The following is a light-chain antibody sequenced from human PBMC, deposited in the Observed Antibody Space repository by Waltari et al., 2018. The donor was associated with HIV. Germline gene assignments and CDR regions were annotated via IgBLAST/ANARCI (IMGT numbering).Light chain of an antibody. CDR2: QDV. Sequence: SYELTQPPSVSVSQGQTARITCSGDALPKQYAYWYQQKPGQAPVLIIYQDVKRPSGIPERFSGSSSGTTLTLTISGVQAEDEADYYCQSADSSGSYVIFGGGTKLTVL. J-gene: IGLJ2*01. CDR1: ALPKQY. CDR3: QSADSSGSYVI. V-gene: IGLV3-25*03.